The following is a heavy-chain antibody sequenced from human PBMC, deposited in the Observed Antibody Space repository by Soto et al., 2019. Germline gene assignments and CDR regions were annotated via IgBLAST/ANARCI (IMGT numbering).Heavy chain of an antibody. CDR3: ARKVVGSTSRPDYWYFDR. J-gene: IGHJ2*01. Sequence: EVQLLESGGDSVQPGGSVRLSCAGSGFTFINYAMNWVRQAPGKGLEWVSTISGGGDATFFADSVRGRFTFFRDNSKNTVTLQMNSLGVDDTAVYYCARKVVGSTSRPDYWYFDRWGRGTLVTVSS. CDR2: ISGGGDAT. V-gene: IGHV3-23*01. CDR1: GFTFINYA. D-gene: IGHD2-21*01.